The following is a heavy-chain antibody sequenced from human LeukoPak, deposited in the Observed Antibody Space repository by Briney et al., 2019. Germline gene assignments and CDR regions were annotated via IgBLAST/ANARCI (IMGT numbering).Heavy chain of an antibody. Sequence: GGSLRLSCAASGFTFSDYCMSWIRQAPGKGLEWFSYISSSSYTNYADSVKGRFTISRDNAKNSLYLQMNSLRAEDTAVYYCARRKYYDSSGYGFDYWGQGTLVTVSS. CDR3: ARRKYYDSSGYGFDY. V-gene: IGHV3-11*03. CDR2: ISSSSYT. J-gene: IGHJ4*02. D-gene: IGHD3-22*01. CDR1: GFTFSDYC.